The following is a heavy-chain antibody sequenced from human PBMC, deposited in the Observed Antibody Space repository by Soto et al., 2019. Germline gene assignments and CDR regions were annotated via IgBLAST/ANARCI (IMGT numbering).Heavy chain of an antibody. D-gene: IGHD3-22*01. CDR1: GGSISSSSYY. CDR2: IYYSGST. V-gene: IGHV4-39*01. J-gene: IGHJ4*02. CDR3: ASQFTYYYDFRPD. Sequence: SETLSLTCTVSGGSISSSSYYWGWIRQPPGKGLEWIGSIYYSGSTYYNPSLKSRVTISVDTSKNQFSLKLSSVTAADTAVYYCASQFTYYYDFRPDWGQGTLVTVSS.